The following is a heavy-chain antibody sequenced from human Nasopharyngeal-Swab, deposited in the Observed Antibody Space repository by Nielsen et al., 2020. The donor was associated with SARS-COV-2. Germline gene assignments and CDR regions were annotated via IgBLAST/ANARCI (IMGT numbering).Heavy chain of an antibody. J-gene: IGHJ6*03. CDR1: GGSIRSYY. CDR3: ARLVAAPYYYYMDV. D-gene: IGHD6-13*01. CDR2: IYYSGST. Sequence: SETLSLTCTVSGGSIRSYYWSWIRQPPGKGLEWIGYIYYSGSTNYNPSLKSRVTISVDTSKNQFSLKLSSVTAADTAVYYCARLVAAPYYYYMDVWGKGTTVTVSS. V-gene: IGHV4-59*08.